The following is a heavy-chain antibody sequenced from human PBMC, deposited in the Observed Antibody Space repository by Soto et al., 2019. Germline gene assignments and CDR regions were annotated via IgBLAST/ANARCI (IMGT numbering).Heavy chain of an antibody. V-gene: IGHV4-30-4*01. Sequence: QVQLQESGPGLVKPSQTLSLTCTVSGGSISSGDYYWSWIRHPPGQGLEWIGYIYYSGSTYYNPSLKRRVNISVDTSKNQFSLKLSSVTAADTAVYYCARDLGGYYDSSGSAWGQGTMVTVSS. J-gene: IGHJ3*01. D-gene: IGHD3-22*01. CDR3: ARDLGGYYDSSGSA. CDR2: IYYSGST. CDR1: GGSISSGDYY.